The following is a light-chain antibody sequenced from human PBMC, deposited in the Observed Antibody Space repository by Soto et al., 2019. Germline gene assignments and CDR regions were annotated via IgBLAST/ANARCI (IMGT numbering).Light chain of an antibody. CDR3: SSYRSTSNYV. Sequence: QSVLTQPASVSGSPGQSITISCTGTSSDVGAYNYVSWFQRHPDKVPKLIIYEVSNRPSGVSSRFSGSKSGNTASLTISGLQAEDEADYYCSSYRSTSNYVFGSGTKVTVL. CDR1: SSDVGAYNY. J-gene: IGLJ1*01. V-gene: IGLV2-14*01. CDR2: EVS.